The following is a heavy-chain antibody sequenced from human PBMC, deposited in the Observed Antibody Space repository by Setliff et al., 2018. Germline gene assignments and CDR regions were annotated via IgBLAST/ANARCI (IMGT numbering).Heavy chain of an antibody. V-gene: IGHV4-61*02. CDR2: IYTSGST. D-gene: IGHD2-8*01. CDR3: ARGGVDCTNGVCNWYSDL. J-gene: IGHJ2*01. Sequence: SETLSLTCTVSGGSISSGSYYWSWIRQPAGKGLEWIGRIYTSGSTNYNPSLKSRVTISVDTSKNQFSLKLSSVTAADTAVYYCARGGVDCTNGVCNWYSDLWGRGTLVTVSS. CDR1: GGSISSGSYY.